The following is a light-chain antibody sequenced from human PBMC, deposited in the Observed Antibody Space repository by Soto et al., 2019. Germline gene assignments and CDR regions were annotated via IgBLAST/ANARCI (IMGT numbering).Light chain of an antibody. CDR1: QSISSY. V-gene: IGKV1-39*01. Sequence: DIQMTQSPSSLSVFVGDRVTITCRASQSISSYLNWYQQKPGKAPKFLIYTATSLQSGVPSRFSGSGSGTDFTLTISSLQPEDFATYYCQQSYSTPITFGGGTTVEIK. CDR2: TAT. J-gene: IGKJ4*01. CDR3: QQSYSTPIT.